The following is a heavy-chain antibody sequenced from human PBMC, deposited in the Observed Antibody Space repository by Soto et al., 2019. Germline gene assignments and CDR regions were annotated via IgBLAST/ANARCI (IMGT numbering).Heavy chain of an antibody. V-gene: IGHV3-23*01. CDR3: ARGPRAPPPHDYGMDV. J-gene: IGHJ6*02. CDR1: GFTFSSHV. Sequence: EVQLLESGGGLVQPGGSLRLSCAASGFTFSSHVMNWVRQAPGKGLEWVAAISGGGGTTFYGDSVEGRFTMSRDNSKNTLFLQMNSLRAEDTAVYYCARGPRAPPPHDYGMDVWGLGTTVTVSS. CDR2: ISGGGGTT.